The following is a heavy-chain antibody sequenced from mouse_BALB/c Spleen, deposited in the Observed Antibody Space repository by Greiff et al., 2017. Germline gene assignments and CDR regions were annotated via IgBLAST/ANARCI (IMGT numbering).Heavy chain of an antibody. D-gene: IGHD2-4*01. Sequence: EVKLVESGGGLVQPGGSLKLSCAASGFDFSRYWMSWVRQAPGKGLEWIGEINPDSSTINYTPSLKDKFIISRDNAKNTLYLQMSKVRSEDTALYYCARPGDYLAWFAYWGQGTLVTVSA. J-gene: IGHJ3*01. CDR2: INPDSSTI. CDR3: ARPGDYLAWFAY. V-gene: IGHV4-1*02. CDR1: GFDFSRYW.